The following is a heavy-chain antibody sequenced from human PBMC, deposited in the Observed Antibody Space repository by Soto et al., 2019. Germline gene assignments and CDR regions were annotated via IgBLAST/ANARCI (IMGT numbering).Heavy chain of an antibody. V-gene: IGHV4-4*02. CDR3: ARVLCSSTSCPGGFFDY. J-gene: IGHJ4*02. Sequence: QVQLQESGPGLVKPSGTLSLTCAVSSGSISSSNWWSWVRQPPGKGLEWIGKIYHSGSTNYNPSLKSRFTISVVKSKIQFPLKLSSVTAADTAVYYCARVLCSSTSCPGGFFDYWGQGTLVTVSS. CDR1: SGSISSSNW. CDR2: IYHSGST. D-gene: IGHD2-2*01.